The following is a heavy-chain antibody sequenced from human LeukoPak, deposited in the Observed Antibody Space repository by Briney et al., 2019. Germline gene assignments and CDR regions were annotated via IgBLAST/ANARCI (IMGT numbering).Heavy chain of an antibody. J-gene: IGHJ4*02. V-gene: IGHV4-34*01. CDR2: IHHSGST. D-gene: IGHD3-22*01. CDR1: RGSFSGYY. CDR3: AREGDSSVYYDY. Sequence: SETLSLTCAVNRGSFSGYYWSWIRQPPGKGLEWIGEIHHSGSTNYNPSLKSRVTISVDTSKNQFSLKLSSVTAADTAVYYCAREGDSSVYYDYWGQGTLVTVSS.